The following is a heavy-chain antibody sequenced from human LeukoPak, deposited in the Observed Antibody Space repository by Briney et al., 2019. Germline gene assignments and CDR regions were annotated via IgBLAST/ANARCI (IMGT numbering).Heavy chain of an antibody. Sequence: PGGSLRLSCAASGFTFSSYSMNWVRQAPGKGLEWVSYISSSSSTIYYADSVKGRFTISRDNAENSLYLQMNSLRAEDTAVYYCAREYYDFWSGPLYYYYYYMDVWGKGTTVTVSS. V-gene: IGHV3-48*01. J-gene: IGHJ6*03. CDR1: GFTFSSYS. D-gene: IGHD3-3*01. CDR3: AREYYDFWSGPLYYYYYYMDV. CDR2: ISSSSSTI.